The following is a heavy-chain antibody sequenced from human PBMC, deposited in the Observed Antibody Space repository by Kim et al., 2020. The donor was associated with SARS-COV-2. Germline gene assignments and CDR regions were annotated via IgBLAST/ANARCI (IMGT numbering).Heavy chain of an antibody. V-gene: IGHV6-1*01. D-gene: IGHD3-10*01. CDR3: ARGGTMVRGVKYYFDY. Sequence: SVKSRITINPDTSKNQFSLQLNSVTPEDTAVYYCARGGTMVRGVKYYFDYWGQGTLVTVSS. J-gene: IGHJ4*02.